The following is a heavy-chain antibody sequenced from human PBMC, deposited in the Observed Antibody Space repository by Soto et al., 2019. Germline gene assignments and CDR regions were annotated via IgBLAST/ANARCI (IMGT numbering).Heavy chain of an antibody. D-gene: IGHD3-22*01. Sequence: PGGSLRLSCAASGFTFDDYGMSWVRQAPGKGLEWVSGINWNGGSTGYADSVKGRFTISRDNAKNSLYLQMNSLRAEDTALYYCARVLESSGYYVSSGYYYAYYYYGMDVWGQGTTVTVS. V-gene: IGHV3-20*04. J-gene: IGHJ6*02. CDR3: ARVLESSGYYVSSGYYYAYYYYGMDV. CDR1: GFTFDDYG. CDR2: INWNGGST.